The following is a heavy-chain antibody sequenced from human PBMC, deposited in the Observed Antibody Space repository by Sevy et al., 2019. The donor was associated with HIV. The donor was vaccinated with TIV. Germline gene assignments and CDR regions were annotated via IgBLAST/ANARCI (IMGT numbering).Heavy chain of an antibody. CDR1: GFTFSDYY. Sequence: GGSLRLSCAASGFTFSDYYMSWIRQAPGKGLEWVSYISSSGTAIYFTDSVKGRFTVSRDNAKNSLYMQMSSLRAEDTAVYYCARTQGLGPGGHFVYCGQGTLVTVSS. D-gene: IGHD3-9*01. CDR2: ISSSGTAI. J-gene: IGHJ4*02. CDR3: ARTQGLGPGGHFVY. V-gene: IGHV3-11*01.